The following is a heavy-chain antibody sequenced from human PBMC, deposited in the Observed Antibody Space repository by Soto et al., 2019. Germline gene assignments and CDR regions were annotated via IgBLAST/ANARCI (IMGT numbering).Heavy chain of an antibody. CDR2: INRHGDST. CDR3: ARDHRWGYEYGDYGDS. Sequence: GGSLRLSCAASGFGFDEYGMSWVRQGPGKGLEWVSGINRHGDSTGYADSVKGRFTISRDNAKNSLYLQMNGLRAEDTAFYYCARDHRWGYEYGDYGDSWGQGTLVTVSS. J-gene: IGHJ4*02. CDR1: GFGFDEYG. D-gene: IGHD4-17*01. V-gene: IGHV3-20*04.